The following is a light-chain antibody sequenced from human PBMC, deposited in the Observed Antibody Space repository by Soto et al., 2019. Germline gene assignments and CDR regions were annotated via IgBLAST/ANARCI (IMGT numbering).Light chain of an antibody. V-gene: IGKV3-20*01. CDR2: GAS. CDR1: QSVSSSY. J-gene: IGKJ2*01. Sequence: EIVLTQSPGTLSLSPGERATLSCRASQSVSSSYLAWYQQKPGQAPRLLIYGASSRATGIPDRFSSSGSGTDFTLTISRLEPEDFAVYYCQQYGRSTGTFGQGTKLEIK. CDR3: QQYGRSTGT.